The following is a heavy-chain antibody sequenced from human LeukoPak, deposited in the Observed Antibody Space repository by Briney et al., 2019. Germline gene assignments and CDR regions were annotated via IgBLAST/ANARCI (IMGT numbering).Heavy chain of an antibody. CDR1: GGSISSGSYY. CDR3: AREVWFGELDYYYMDV. J-gene: IGHJ6*03. D-gene: IGHD3-10*01. V-gene: IGHV4-61*02. CDR2: IYTSGST. Sequence: PSETLSLTCTVSGGSISSGSYYWSWIRQPAGKGLEWIGRIYTSGSTNYNPSLKSRVPISVDTSKNQFSLKLSSVTAADTAVYYCAREVWFGELDYYYMDVWGKGTTVTVSS.